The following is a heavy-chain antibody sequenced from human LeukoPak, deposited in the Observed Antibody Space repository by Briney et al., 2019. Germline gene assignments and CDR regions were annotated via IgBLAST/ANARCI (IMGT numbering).Heavy chain of an antibody. J-gene: IGHJ4*02. CDR3: ASQPFSPAARTPLDY. CDR1: GFTFSSYW. Sequence: GGSLRLSCAASGFTFSSYWMHWVRQAPGKGLEWVANIKQDGSEKYYVDSVKGRFTISRDNAKNSLYLQMNSLRAEDTAVYYCASQPFSPAARTPLDYWGQGTLVTVSS. D-gene: IGHD6-6*01. CDR2: IKQDGSEK. V-gene: IGHV3-7*01.